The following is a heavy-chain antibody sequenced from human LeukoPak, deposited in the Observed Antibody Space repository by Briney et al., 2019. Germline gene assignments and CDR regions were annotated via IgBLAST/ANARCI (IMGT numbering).Heavy chain of an antibody. D-gene: IGHD2-8*02. CDR2: IRQDGGEK. CDR1: GFTFSSYW. J-gene: IGHJ4*02. CDR3: ATMATGDVFFGEE. Sequence: GGSLRLSCASSGFTFSSYWMSWVRQAPGKGLEWVANIRQDGGEKYHVDSVKGRFIISRDNAKSSLYLQMNSLRAEDTAVYYCATMATGDVFFGEEWGQGTLVTVSS. V-gene: IGHV3-7*01.